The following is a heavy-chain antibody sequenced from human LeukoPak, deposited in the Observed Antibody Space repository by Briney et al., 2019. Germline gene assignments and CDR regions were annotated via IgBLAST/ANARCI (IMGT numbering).Heavy chain of an antibody. CDR3: ARDEGSDYYDSLDY. V-gene: IGHV4-34*01. J-gene: IGHJ4*02. CDR1: GGSFSGYY. D-gene: IGHD3-22*01. CDR2: INHSGST. Sequence: SETLSLTCAVYGGSFSGYYWSWIRQPPGKGLEWIGEINHSGSTNYNPSLKSRVTISVDTSKNQFSLKLSSVTAADTAVYYCARDEGSDYYDSLDYWGQGTLVTVSS.